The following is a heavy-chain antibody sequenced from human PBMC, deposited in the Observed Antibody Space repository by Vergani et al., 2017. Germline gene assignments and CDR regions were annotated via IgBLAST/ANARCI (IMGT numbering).Heavy chain of an antibody. D-gene: IGHD1-14*01. CDR1: GYSFTSYW. Sequence: EVQLVQSGAEVKKPGESLKISCKGSGYSFTSYWIGWVRQMPGKGLEWMGIIYPGDSDTRYSPSFQGQVTISADKSISTAYLQWSSLKASDTAIYYCARYAQVNQYYYGMDVWGQGTTVTVSS. CDR2: IYPGDSDT. V-gene: IGHV5-51*01. CDR3: ARYAQVNQYYYGMDV. J-gene: IGHJ6*02.